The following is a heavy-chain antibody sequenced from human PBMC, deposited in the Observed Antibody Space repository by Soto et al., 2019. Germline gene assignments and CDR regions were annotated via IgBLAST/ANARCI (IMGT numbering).Heavy chain of an antibody. CDR3: ARGPSGHIDY. D-gene: IGHD1-26*01. CDR1: GGSFSGYY. V-gene: IGHV4-59*01. CDR2: IYYSGST. J-gene: IGHJ4*02. Sequence: SETLSLTCAVYGGSFSGYYWSWIRQPPGKGLEWIGYIYYSGSTNYNPSLKSRVTMSVDTSKNQFSLKLSSVTAADTAVYYCARGPSGHIDYWGQGTLVTVSS.